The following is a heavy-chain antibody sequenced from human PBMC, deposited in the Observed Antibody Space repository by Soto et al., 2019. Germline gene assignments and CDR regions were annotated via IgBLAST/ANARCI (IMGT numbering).Heavy chain of an antibody. Sequence: SQTLSLTCAISGDSVSSTSAAWNWIRQSPSRGLEWLGRTYYRSKWSKDYALSVKSRISITPDTSKNQFSLQLNSVTPEDTAIYYYARGHSGYFYYWGQGYLVTVSS. CDR3: ARGHSGYFYY. V-gene: IGHV6-1*01. CDR1: GDSVSSTSAA. J-gene: IGHJ4*02. CDR2: TYYRSKWSK.